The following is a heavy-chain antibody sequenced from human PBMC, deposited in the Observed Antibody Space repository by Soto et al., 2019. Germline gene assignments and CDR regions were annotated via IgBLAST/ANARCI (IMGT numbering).Heavy chain of an antibody. CDR1: GGSFSGYY. V-gene: IGHV4-34*01. J-gene: IGHJ3*02. CDR2: INHSGST. CDR3: ARDEGSQDAFDI. Sequence: SETLSLTCAVYGGSFSGYYWSWIRQPPGKGLEWIGEINHSGSTNYNPSLKSRVTISVDTSKKQFSLKLSSVTAADTAVYYCARDEGSQDAFDIWGQGTMVTVSS.